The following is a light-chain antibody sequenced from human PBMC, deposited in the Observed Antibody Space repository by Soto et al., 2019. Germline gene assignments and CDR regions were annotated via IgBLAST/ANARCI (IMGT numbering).Light chain of an antibody. J-gene: IGLJ1*01. CDR1: SSDVGGYNS. CDR2: DVS. Sequence: QSALTQPASVSGSPGQSITISCTGTSSDVGGYNSVSWYQHHPGKAPKLMIFDVSDRPSGVSSRVSGSKSGNTASLTISGLLAEDEADYYCSSYPTSSTPHYVFGPGTKVTVL. CDR3: SSYPTSSTPHYV. V-gene: IGLV2-14*03.